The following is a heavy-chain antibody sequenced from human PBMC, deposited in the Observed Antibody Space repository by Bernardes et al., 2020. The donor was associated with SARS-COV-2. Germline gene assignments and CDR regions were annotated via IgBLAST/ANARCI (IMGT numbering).Heavy chain of an antibody. CDR2: IYPGDSDT. Sequence: GESLKISCKVSGYIFTSHWIGWVRQMSGKGLAWMGVIYPGDSDTRYSPSFQGQVTIPADKSISTAYLQWSSLKASDTAMYYCARQRGGTIFLDAFDIWGQGTMVTVSS. CDR3: ARQRGGTIFLDAFDI. CDR1: GYIFTSHW. V-gene: IGHV5-51*01. J-gene: IGHJ3*02. D-gene: IGHD3-9*01.